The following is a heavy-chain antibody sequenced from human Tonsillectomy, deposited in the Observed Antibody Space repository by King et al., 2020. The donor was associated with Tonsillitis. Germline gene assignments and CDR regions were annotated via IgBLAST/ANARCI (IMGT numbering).Heavy chain of an antibody. V-gene: IGHV3-23*04. CDR3: AKIYGD. D-gene: IGHD3-10*01. J-gene: IGHJ4*01. CDR1: GFTFINYA. Sequence: VQLVESGGGLVQPGGSLRLSCAASGFTFINYAMNWVRRPPGKGLEWVSTISVSGGFTYYADSVKGRFTISRDNSKNTLFLQMSSLRAEDTAVYYCAKIYGDWGQGTLVTVSS. CDR2: ISVSGGFT.